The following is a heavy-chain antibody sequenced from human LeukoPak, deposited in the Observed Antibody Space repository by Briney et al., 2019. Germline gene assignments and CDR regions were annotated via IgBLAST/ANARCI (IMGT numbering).Heavy chain of an antibody. CDR1: GFTFSVSA. J-gene: IGHJ6*03. V-gene: IGHV3-73*01. D-gene: IGHD6-6*01. Sequence: GRSPKLSCAPSGFTFSVSAMHWVREAPGKGLEWVGRIRSIANSYATAYAASVKGPFTISRDDSKNTSNLKLNSLKTEHTAVYYCTRHEHSSSDPNHYFYMDVWGKGTTVTVSS. CDR3: TRHEHSSSDPNHYFYMDV. CDR2: IRSIANSYAT.